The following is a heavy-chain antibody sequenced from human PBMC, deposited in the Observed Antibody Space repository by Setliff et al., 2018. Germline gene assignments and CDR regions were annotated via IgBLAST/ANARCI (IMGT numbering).Heavy chain of an antibody. CDR2: INTNTGNP. CDR1: GGIFNSFS. V-gene: IGHV7-4-1*02. Sequence: ASVKVSCKASGGIFNSFSITWVRQAPGQGLEWLGWINTNTGNPTYAQGFTGRFVFSLDTSVSTAYLQISSLQAEDTAVYYCARLAGLRAAIDYWGQGTLVTVSS. D-gene: IGHD6-19*01. CDR3: ARLAGLRAAIDY. J-gene: IGHJ4*02.